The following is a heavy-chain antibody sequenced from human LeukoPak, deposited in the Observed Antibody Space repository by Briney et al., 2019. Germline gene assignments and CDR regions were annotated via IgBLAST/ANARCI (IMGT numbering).Heavy chain of an antibody. V-gene: IGHV3-30*02. CDR1: GFTFSSYG. CDR2: IRYDGSNK. J-gene: IGHJ4*02. CDR3: ASVVVVPAAPHLGGVFDY. Sequence: GGSLRLSCAASGFTFSSYGMHWVRQAPGKGLEWVAFIRYDGSNKYYADSVKGRFTISRDNSKNTLYLQMNSLRAEDTAVYYCASVVVVPAAPHLGGVFDYWGQGTLVTVSS. D-gene: IGHD2-2*01.